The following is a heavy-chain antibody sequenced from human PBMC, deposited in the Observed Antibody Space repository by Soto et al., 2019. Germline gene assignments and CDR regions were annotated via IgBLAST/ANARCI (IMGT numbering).Heavy chain of an antibody. CDR1: GVTFSSYA. D-gene: IGHD3-3*01. Sequence: SVKVSCKASGVTFSSYAISWVRQAPGQGLEWMGGIIPIFGTANYAQKFQGRVTITADESTSTAYMELSSLRSEDTAVYYCARHTIFGVVIIPDFDYWGQGTLVTVSS. CDR2: IIPIFGTA. CDR3: ARHTIFGVVIIPDFDY. J-gene: IGHJ4*02. V-gene: IGHV1-69*13.